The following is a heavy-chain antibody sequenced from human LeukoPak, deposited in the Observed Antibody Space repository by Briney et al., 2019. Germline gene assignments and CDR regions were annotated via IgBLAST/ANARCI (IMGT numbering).Heavy chain of an antibody. J-gene: IGHJ4*02. V-gene: IGHV1-2*06. Sequence: ASVKVSCKASGYTLTGYYMHWVRQAPGQGLEWMGRINPNSGGTNYAQKFQGRVTMTRDTSISTAYMELSRLRSDGTAVYYCARVRIAAAGTSNYWGQGTLVTVSS. D-gene: IGHD6-13*01. CDR1: GYTLTGYY. CDR3: ARVRIAAAGTSNY. CDR2: INPNSGGT.